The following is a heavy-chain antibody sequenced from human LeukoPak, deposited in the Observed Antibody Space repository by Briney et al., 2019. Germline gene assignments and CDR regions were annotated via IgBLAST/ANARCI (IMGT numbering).Heavy chain of an antibody. CDR1: GYTLTELS. Sequence: ASVKVSCKVSGYTLTELSLHWVRQAPGKGLEWMGRFDPEDGETIYARRFQGRVTMTEDTSTDTAYMELSSLRSEDTAVYFCAVSLTTGGYYGMDVWGQGTTVTVSS. J-gene: IGHJ6*02. D-gene: IGHD1-1*01. V-gene: IGHV1-24*01. CDR3: AVSLTTGGYYGMDV. CDR2: FDPEDGET.